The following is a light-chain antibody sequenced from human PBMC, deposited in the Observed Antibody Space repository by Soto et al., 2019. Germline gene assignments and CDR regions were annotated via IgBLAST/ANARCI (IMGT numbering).Light chain of an antibody. Sequence: QSALTQPRSVSGSPGQSVTISCTGTSSDVGGYNYVSWYQQHPGKAPKLMIYDVSKRPSGVPDRFSGSKSGNTASLTISGLQAEDEADYYCCSYAGSYTSSYYVFGTGTKVTVL. J-gene: IGLJ1*01. CDR2: DVS. V-gene: IGLV2-11*01. CDR3: CSYAGSYTSSYYV. CDR1: SSDVGGYNY.